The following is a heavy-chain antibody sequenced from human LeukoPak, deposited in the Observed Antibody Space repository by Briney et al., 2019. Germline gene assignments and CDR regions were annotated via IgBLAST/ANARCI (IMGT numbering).Heavy chain of an antibody. J-gene: IGHJ6*02. CDR3: ARDGLGKAAGTWYYYYGMDV. D-gene: IGHD6-13*01. CDR2: ISAYNGNT. CDR1: GYTFTSYG. V-gene: IGHV1-18*01. Sequence: GASVKVSCKASGYTFTSYGISWVRQAPGQGLEWMGWISAYNGNTNYAQKLQGRVTMTTDTSTSTAYMVLRSLRSDDTAVYYCARDGLGKAAGTWYYYYGMDVWGQGTTVTVSS.